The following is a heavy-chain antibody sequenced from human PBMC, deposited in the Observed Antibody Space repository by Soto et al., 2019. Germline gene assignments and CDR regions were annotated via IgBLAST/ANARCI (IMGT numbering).Heavy chain of an antibody. D-gene: IGHD7-27*01. J-gene: IGHJ4*02. V-gene: IGHV3-48*01. CDR2: ITSSGTXV. CDR3: XXXXXXWAYYFDF. Sequence: EVHLVESGGGLVQPGGSLRLSCAASGFTFSSYSLNWVXXAPGKGLEWVSYITSSGTXVXXAXSVRGRFTISRDNAKXXXXXXXXXXXXXXXXXXXXXXXXXXWAYYFDFWGQGTLVTVSS. CDR1: GFTFSSYS.